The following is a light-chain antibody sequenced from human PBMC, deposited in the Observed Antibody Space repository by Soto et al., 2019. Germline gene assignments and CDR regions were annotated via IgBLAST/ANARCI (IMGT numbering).Light chain of an antibody. CDR3: GTWDSSLSAVV. CDR2: ENN. J-gene: IGLJ3*02. V-gene: IGLV1-51*02. CDR1: SSNIENNY. Sequence: QSVLTQPPSVSAAPGQKVTIPCSGSSSNIENNYVSWFQQLPGTAPKLLIYENNKRPSGIPDRFSGSKSGTSATLGITGRQTGDEADYYCGTWDSSLSAVVFGGGTQLTVL.